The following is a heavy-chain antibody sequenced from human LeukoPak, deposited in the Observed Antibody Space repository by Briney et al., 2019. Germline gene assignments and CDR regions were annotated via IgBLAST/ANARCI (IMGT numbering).Heavy chain of an antibody. CDR2: IHPRGQT. V-gene: IGHV4-4*09. CDR1: GGSISRDY. D-gene: IGHD3-10*01. Sequence: SETLSLTCNVSGGSISRDYWSWIRQPPGKTLEYLGYIHPRGQTNYNPSLNNRVVIAVDTAKNQFSLELSSMTAADTAVYFCARLLVRGIESFFDSWGQGALVTVSS. J-gene: IGHJ4*02. CDR3: ARLLVRGIESFFDS.